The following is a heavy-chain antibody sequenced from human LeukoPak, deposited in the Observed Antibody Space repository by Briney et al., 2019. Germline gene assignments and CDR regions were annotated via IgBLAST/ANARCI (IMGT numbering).Heavy chain of an antibody. D-gene: IGHD2-2*01. CDR2: IYYSGST. J-gene: IGHJ6*02. CDR3: AREYCSSTSCYCDV. CDR1: GGSISSGDYY. Sequence: SETLSLTCTVPGGSISSGDYYWSWIRQPPGKCLEWIGYIYYSGSTYYNPSLKTRVTISVDTSKNQFCLKLSSVTAADTAVYYCAREYCSSTSCYCDVWGQGTTVTVSS. V-gene: IGHV4-30-4*01.